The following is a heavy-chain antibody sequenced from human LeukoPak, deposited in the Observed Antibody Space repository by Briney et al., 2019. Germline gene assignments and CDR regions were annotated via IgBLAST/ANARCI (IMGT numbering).Heavy chain of an antibody. CDR1: GFTFSSYA. D-gene: IGHD3-3*01. V-gene: IGHV3-30*04. Sequence: PGGSLRLSCAASGFTFSSYAMHWVRQAPGKGLEWVAVISYDGSNKYYADSVKGRFTISRDNSKNTLYLQMNSLRAEDTAVYYCARDAIFGVVITRSAFDIWGQGTMVTVSS. CDR3: ARDAIFGVVITRSAFDI. CDR2: ISYDGSNK. J-gene: IGHJ3*02.